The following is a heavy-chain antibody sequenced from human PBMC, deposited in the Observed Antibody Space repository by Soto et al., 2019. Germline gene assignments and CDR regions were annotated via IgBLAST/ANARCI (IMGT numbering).Heavy chain of an antibody. D-gene: IGHD6-6*01. CDR1: GFNFRGFA. Sequence: QVQLVESGGGVVQPGRSLRLSCAASGFNFRGFAMHWVRQAPGRGLEWLSVISYAGDYKNYADSVKGRFTISRDNSKSTLYLQINSLRPDDTGVYYCAREPWGYSGSSKHFDFWGQGSLVTVSS. CDR3: AREPWGYSGSSKHFDF. J-gene: IGHJ4*02. V-gene: IGHV3-30-3*01. CDR2: ISYAGDYK.